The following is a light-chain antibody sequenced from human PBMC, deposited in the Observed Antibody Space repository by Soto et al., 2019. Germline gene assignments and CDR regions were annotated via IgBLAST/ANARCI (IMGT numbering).Light chain of an antibody. Sequence: EIVLTQSPGTLSLSPGERATLSCRASQRVSSNYLAWYQQKPGLAPRLLIYGASTRDTGISARFSGSGSGTEFTLTITSLQPEDFAVYYCQQYNYLITFGQGTRLEIK. V-gene: IGKV3-20*01. CDR3: QQYNYLIT. CDR2: GAS. CDR1: QRVSSNY. J-gene: IGKJ5*01.